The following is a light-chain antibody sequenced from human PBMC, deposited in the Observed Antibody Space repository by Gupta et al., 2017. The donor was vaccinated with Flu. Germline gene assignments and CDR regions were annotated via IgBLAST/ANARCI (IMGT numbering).Light chain of an antibody. CDR2: DTS. CDR1: TGAVTSSHY. Sequence: QAVVTQEPSLTVSPGGTVILTCGSSTGAVTSSHYPYWFQQKPGQAPRTLIYDTSNKHSWTPARFSGSLLGEKAALTLSGAQPEDEAEYYCLLSYSGARWVFGGGTKLTVL. V-gene: IGLV7-46*01. J-gene: IGLJ3*02. CDR3: LLSYSGARWV.